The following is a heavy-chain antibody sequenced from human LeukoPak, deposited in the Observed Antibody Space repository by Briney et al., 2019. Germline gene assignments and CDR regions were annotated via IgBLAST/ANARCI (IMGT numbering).Heavy chain of an antibody. CDR2: IIPIFGTA. Sequence: GASVKVSCKASGGTFSSYAISWVRQAPGQGLEWMGGIIPIFGTANYAQKFQGRVTITTDESTSTAYMELSSLRSEDTAVYYCAVEMATISYYFDYWGQGTLVTVSS. J-gene: IGHJ4*02. V-gene: IGHV1-69*05. CDR3: AVEMATISYYFDY. CDR1: GGTFSSYA. D-gene: IGHD5-24*01.